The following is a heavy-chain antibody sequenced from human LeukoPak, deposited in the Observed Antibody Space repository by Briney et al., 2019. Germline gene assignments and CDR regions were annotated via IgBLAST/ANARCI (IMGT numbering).Heavy chain of an antibody. CDR2: IYYSGSN. CDR3: ARYGGSGTYFFDY. V-gene: IGHV4-59*12. CDR1: GVSISNYY. J-gene: IGHJ4*02. Sequence: SETLSLTWTVSGVSISNYYWSWIRQPPGKGLEWIGYIYYSGSNNYNPSLKSRVTISIDRSKNQFSLKLNSVTAADTAVYYCARYGGSGTYFFDYWGQGTLVTVSS. D-gene: IGHD3-10*01.